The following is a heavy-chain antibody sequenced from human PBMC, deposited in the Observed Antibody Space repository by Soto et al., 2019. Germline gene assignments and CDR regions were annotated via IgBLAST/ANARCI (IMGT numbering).Heavy chain of an antibody. CDR2: IYHSGST. D-gene: IGHD6-19*01. J-gene: IGHJ2*01. CDR1: GGSISSSNW. V-gene: IGHV4-4*02. CDR3: ARGRAYSSGWSGYFDL. Sequence: QVQLQESGPGLVKPSGTLSLTCAVSGGSISSSNWWSWVRQPPGKGLEWIGEIYHSGSTNYNPSLTSRVTISVDQSKNQFSLKLSPVTAADTAVYYCARGRAYSSGWSGYFDLWGRGTLVTVSS.